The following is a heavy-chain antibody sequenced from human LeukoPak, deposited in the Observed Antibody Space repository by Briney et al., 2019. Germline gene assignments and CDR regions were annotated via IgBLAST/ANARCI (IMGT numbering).Heavy chain of an antibody. CDR2: IYSGGGT. J-gene: IGHJ4*02. V-gene: IGHV3-53*01. Sequence: PGGSLRLSGAVSGFTVSNNYMIWVRQAPGKGLEWVSVIYSGGGTYYADSVKGRFTISRDSSKNTLYLQMNSLRAEDTAMYYCAKYFGEAWGQGTLVTVSS. CDR3: AKYFGEA. D-gene: IGHD3-10*01. CDR1: GFTVSNNY.